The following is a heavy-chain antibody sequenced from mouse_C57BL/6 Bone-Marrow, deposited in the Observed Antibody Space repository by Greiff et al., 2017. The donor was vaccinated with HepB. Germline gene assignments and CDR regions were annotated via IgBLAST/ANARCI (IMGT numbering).Heavy chain of an antibody. J-gene: IGHJ4*01. D-gene: IGHD1-1*01. V-gene: IGHV5-6*02. CDR3: ARRRFYYGGAMDY. CDR2: ISSGGSYT. Sequence: DVMLVESGGDLVKPGGSLKLSCAASGFTFSSYGMSWVRQTPDKRLEWVATISSGGSYTYYPDSVKGRFTISRDNAKNTLYLQMSSLKSEDTAMYYCARRRFYYGGAMDYWGQGTSVTVSS. CDR1: GFTFSSYG.